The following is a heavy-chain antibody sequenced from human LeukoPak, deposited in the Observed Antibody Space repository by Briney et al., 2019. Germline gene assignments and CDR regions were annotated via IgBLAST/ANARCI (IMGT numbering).Heavy chain of an antibody. CDR1: GGSFSGYY. CDR3: ARTRPAAKRSGFDP. D-gene: IGHD2-2*01. Sequence: SETLSLTCAVYGGSFSGYYWSWIRQPPGKGLEWIGEINHSGSTNYNPSLKSRVTISVDTSKNQFSLKLSPVTAADTAVYYCARTRPAAKRSGFDPWGQGTLVTVPS. V-gene: IGHV4-34*01. J-gene: IGHJ5*02. CDR2: INHSGST.